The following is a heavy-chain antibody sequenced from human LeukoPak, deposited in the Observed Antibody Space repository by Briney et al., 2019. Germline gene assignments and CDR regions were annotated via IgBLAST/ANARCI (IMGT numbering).Heavy chain of an antibody. CDR3: VGAAADRTYFDY. CDR1: GYSISSGYY. J-gene: IGHJ4*02. D-gene: IGHD2-2*01. CDR2: IYHSGST. V-gene: IGHV4-38-2*01. Sequence: SETLSLTCAVSGYSISSGYYWGWIRQPPGKGLEWIGSIYHSGSTYYNPSLKSRVTIPVDTSKNQFSLKLSSVTAADTAVYYCVGAAADRTYFDYWGQGTLVTVSS.